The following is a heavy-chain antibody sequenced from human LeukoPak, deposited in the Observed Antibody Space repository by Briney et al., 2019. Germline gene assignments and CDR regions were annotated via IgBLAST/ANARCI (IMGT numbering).Heavy chain of an antibody. Sequence: ASVKVSCKASEYTFTGYYMHWVRQAPGQGLEGLGWINPNSGGTNYAQKFQGRVTMTRDTSISTAYMELSRLRSDDTAVYYCASLVYPGIAATFFDYWGQGTLVTVSS. V-gene: IGHV1-2*02. J-gene: IGHJ4*02. CDR2: INPNSGGT. CDR3: ASLVYPGIAATFFDY. D-gene: IGHD6-13*01. CDR1: EYTFTGYY.